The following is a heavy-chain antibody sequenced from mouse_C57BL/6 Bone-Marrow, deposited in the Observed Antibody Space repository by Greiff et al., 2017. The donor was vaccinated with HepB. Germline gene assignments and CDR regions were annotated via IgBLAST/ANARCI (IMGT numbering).Heavy chain of an antibody. D-gene: IGHD1-1*02. Sequence: VKLMESGAELARPGASVKLSCKASGYTFTSYGISWVKQRTGQGLEWIGEIYPRSGNTYYNEKFKGKATLTADKSSSTAYMELRSLTSEDYAVYICARWDYGPWFAYWGQGTLVTVSA. CDR2: IYPRSGNT. J-gene: IGHJ3*01. CDR1: GYTFTSYG. V-gene: IGHV1-81*01. CDR3: ARWDYGPWFAY.